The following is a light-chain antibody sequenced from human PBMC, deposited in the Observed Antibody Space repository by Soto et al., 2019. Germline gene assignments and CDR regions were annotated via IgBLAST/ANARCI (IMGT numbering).Light chain of an antibody. CDR3: QSYDTRPV. V-gene: IGLV1-44*01. CDR1: SSNIGSNT. J-gene: IGLJ3*02. Sequence: QSVLIQASSMSGTPGQRVTISCSGSSSNIGSNTVNWYQQVPGTAPKLLIYGNHERPSGVPDRFSGSKSGTSASLAIAGLQPEDEADYYCQSYDTRPVFGGGTKLTVL. CDR2: GNH.